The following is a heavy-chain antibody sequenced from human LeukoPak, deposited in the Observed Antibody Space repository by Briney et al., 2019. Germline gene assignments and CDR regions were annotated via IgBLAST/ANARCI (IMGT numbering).Heavy chain of an antibody. CDR2: IYYNGNT. CDR3: ARVGWGNAAAHPNWLDP. D-gene: IGHD6-6*01. Sequence: PSQTLSLTCTVSGGSISATTYYWGWIRQPPGTGLEWIANIYYNGNTAYNPSLKSRATISIDTSKNQFSLRLNSVTAADTAVYYCARVGWGNAAAHPNWLDPWGQGILVTVSS. CDR1: GGSISATTYY. V-gene: IGHV4-39*07. J-gene: IGHJ5*02.